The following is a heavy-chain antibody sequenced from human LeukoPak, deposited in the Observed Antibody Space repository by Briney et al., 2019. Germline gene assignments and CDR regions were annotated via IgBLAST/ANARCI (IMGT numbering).Heavy chain of an antibody. CDR3: ARDMADY. CDR2: INPDNGDT. V-gene: IGHV1-2*02. D-gene: IGHD5-24*01. J-gene: IGHJ4*02. Sequence: ASVKVSCKASACTFTDYYIHWVRQAPGQGLEWMGWINPDNGDTDYAQKFQGRVTMTRDTSITTAYMELTSLISDDTAVYDCARDMADYWGQGTLVTVSS. CDR1: ACTFTDYY.